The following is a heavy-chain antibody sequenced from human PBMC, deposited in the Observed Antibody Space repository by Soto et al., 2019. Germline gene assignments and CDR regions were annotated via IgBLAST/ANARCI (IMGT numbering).Heavy chain of an antibody. CDR3: AREVPQFALGMDV. D-gene: IGHD3-10*01. V-gene: IGHV1-69*06. J-gene: IGHJ6*02. CDR2: IIPIFGTA. CDR1: GGTFRSYA. Sequence: SVKVSWKASGGTFRSYAISWVRQAPGQGLEWMGGIIPIFGTANYAQKFQGRVTITADKSTSTAYMELSSLRSEDTAVYYCAREVPQFALGMDVWGQGKTVTVSS.